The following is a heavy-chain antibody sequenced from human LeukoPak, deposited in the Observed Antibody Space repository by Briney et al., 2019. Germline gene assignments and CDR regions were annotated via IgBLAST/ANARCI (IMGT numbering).Heavy chain of an antibody. J-gene: IGHJ4*02. D-gene: IGHD1-1*01. CDR3: ARHLRLNADY. CDR1: GGSISSSSYY. Sequence: PSETLSLTCTVSGGSISSSSYYWGWIRQPPGKGLEWIGSIYYSGSTYYNPSLKSRVTISVDTSKNQFSLKLSSVTAADTAVYYCARHLRLNADYWGQGTLVTVSS. CDR2: IYYSGST. V-gene: IGHV4-39*01.